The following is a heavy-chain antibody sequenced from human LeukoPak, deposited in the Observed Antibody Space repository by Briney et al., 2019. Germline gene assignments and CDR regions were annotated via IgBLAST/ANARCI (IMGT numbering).Heavy chain of an antibody. V-gene: IGHV4-34*01. J-gene: IGHJ4*02. CDR1: GGSFSGYY. CDR3: ARDMGRYYDSSGYDY. CDR2: INHSGST. Sequence: TSETLSLTCAVYGGSFSGYYWSWIRQPPGKGLEWIGEINHSGSTNYNPSLKSRVTISVDTSKNQFSLKLSSVTAADTAVYYCARDMGRYYDSSGYDYWGQGTLVTVSS. D-gene: IGHD3-22*01.